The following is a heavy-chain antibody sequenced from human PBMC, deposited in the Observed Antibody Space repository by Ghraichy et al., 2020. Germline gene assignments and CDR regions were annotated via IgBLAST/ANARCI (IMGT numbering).Heavy chain of an antibody. V-gene: IGHV3-48*02. Sequence: GGSLRLSCVGSGFNFGSYSMNWVRQSPGKRLEWVSYITSSSSFKSYADSVKGRFTISRDNGQNSLSLQMNSLTDEDTGVYYCARGSTVIRFYYYDGMDVWGQGTTVTVSS. D-gene: IGHD4-23*01. CDR1: GFNFGSYS. J-gene: IGHJ6*02. CDR2: ITSSSSFK. CDR3: ARGSTVIRFYYYDGMDV.